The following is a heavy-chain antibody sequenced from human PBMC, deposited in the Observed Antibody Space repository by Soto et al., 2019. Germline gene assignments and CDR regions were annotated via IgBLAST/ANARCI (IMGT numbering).Heavy chain of an antibody. CDR3: ARGLTSGDY. V-gene: IGHV1-46*01. CDR1: GYTFTSFY. Sequence: ASVKVSCKASGYTFTSFYIHWVRQAPGQGLEWMSIINPNDGSTNYAQNLQGRVTLTRDTSTNTVYMELSSLRSEDTAVYYCARGLTSGDYWGQGTLVTVSS. CDR2: INPNDGST. J-gene: IGHJ4*02.